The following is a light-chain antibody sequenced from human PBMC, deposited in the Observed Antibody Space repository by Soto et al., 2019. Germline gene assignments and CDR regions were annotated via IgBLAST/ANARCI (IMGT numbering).Light chain of an antibody. CDR1: TGAVASGHY. V-gene: IGLV7-46*01. Sequence: QAVVTQETSLTVSPGGTVTLTCGSSTGAVASGHYPYWFQQKPGQAPRTLIYDTSNKHSWTPARFSGSLLGGKAALTLSGAQPEDEADYHCSLSFSGAQIFGGGTKVTVL. CDR2: DTS. CDR3: SLSFSGAQI. J-gene: IGLJ2*01.